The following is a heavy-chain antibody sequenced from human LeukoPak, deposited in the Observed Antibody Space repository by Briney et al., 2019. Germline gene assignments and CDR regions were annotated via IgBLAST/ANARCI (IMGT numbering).Heavy chain of an antibody. Sequence: GASVKVSCKASGYTFTGYYMHWVRQAPGQGLESMGWINPNSGGTNYAQKFQGRVTMTRDTSISTAYMELSRLRSDDTAVYYCARGGEYYYGSGSYYNNPGYDYWGQGTLVTVSS. CDR3: ARGGEYYYGSGSYYNNPGYDY. D-gene: IGHD3-10*01. CDR1: GYTFTGYY. V-gene: IGHV1-2*02. CDR2: INPNSGGT. J-gene: IGHJ4*02.